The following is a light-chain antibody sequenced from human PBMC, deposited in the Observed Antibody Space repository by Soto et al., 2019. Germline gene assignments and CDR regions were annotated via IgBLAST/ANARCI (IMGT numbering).Light chain of an antibody. Sequence: QSVLTQPASVSGSPGQSITISWTGTSSDVGGYNYVSWSQQHPAKPPKLMIYDFSNRPSAVSNRSSGSKSGNTASLTISGLQAEDEADYYCISYTRXSTLYVFRTGTKVTVL. J-gene: IGLJ1*01. CDR3: ISYTRXSTLYV. CDR1: SSDVGGYNY. CDR2: DFS. V-gene: IGLV2-14*01.